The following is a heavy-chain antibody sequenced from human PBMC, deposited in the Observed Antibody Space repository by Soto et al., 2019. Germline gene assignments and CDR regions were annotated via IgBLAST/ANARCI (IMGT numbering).Heavy chain of an antibody. D-gene: IGHD4-17*01. CDR2: IVVGSGNT. CDR3: ARVPDYGGNTLYYFAY. J-gene: IGHJ4*02. V-gene: IGHV1-58*02. CDR1: GFTFTSSA. Sequence: ASVKVSCKASGFTFTSSAMQWVRQARGQRLEWIGWIVVGSGNTNYAQKFQERVTITRDMSTSTAYMELSSLRSDDTAVYYCARVPDYGGNTLYYFAYWGRGTLVTVSS.